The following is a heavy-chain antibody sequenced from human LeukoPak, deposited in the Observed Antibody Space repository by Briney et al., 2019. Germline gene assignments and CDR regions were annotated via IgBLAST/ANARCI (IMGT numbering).Heavy chain of an antibody. CDR3: ADTSMIGRHFDY. Sequence: GGSLRLSCAASGFTFSSYGMHWVRQAPGKGLEWVAFVRYDGSNKYYADSVKGRFTISRDSSKNTLYLQMNSLRPEDTAVYYCADTSMIGRHFDYWGQGTLVTVSS. D-gene: IGHD5-18*01. J-gene: IGHJ4*02. CDR1: GFTFSSYG. CDR2: VRYDGSNK. V-gene: IGHV3-30*02.